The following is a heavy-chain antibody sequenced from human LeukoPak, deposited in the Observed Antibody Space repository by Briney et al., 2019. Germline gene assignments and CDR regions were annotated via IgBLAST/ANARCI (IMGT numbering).Heavy chain of an antibody. CDR1: GFTVSAHY. CDR3: ARGPGSRGIFDY. D-gene: IGHD3-10*01. Sequence: GGSLRLSCAVSGFTVSAHYMSWVRQAPGKGLECVPFLYTGGDTYYADSVKGRFTISRDNSKNTLYLQMNSQRAEDTAVYYCARGPGSRGIFDYWGQGTLVTVSS. V-gene: IGHV3-53*01. CDR2: LYTGGDT. J-gene: IGHJ4*02.